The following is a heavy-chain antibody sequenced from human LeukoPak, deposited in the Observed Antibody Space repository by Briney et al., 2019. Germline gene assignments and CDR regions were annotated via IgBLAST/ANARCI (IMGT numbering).Heavy chain of an antibody. V-gene: IGHV3-7*03. Sequence: TGGSLRLSCAASGFTFSSYWMSWVRQAPGKGLEWVANIKQAGSEKYYVDSVKGRFTSSRDNAKNSLYLQMNSLRAEDTAVYYCARTPTLDYYYDSSGYFDYWGQGTLVTVSS. CDR2: IKQAGSEK. J-gene: IGHJ4*02. CDR3: ARTPTLDYYYDSSGYFDY. D-gene: IGHD3-22*01. CDR1: GFTFSSYW.